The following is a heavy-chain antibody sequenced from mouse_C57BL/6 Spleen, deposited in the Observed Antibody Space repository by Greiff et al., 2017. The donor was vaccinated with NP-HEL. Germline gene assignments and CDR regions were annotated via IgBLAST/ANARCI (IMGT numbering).Heavy chain of an antibody. Sequence: VQLQQSGAELVKPGASVKISCKASGYAFSSYWMNWVKQRPGKGLEWIGQIYPGDGDTNYNGKFKGKATLTADKSSSTAYMQLSSLTSEDSAVYFCARIYYDYDAYFDVWGTGTTVTVSS. D-gene: IGHD2-4*01. CDR1: GYAFSSYW. J-gene: IGHJ1*03. V-gene: IGHV1-80*01. CDR3: ARIYYDYDAYFDV. CDR2: IYPGDGDT.